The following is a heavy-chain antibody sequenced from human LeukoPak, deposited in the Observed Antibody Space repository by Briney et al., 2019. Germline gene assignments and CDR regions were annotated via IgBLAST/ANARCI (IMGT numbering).Heavy chain of an antibody. J-gene: IGHJ5*02. Sequence: GGSLRLSCAAFGFTFSSYSMNWVRQAPGKGLEWVSSISSSSSYIYYADSVKGRFTISRDNAKNSLYLQMNSLRAEDTAVYYCARGTGQLLSWFDPWGQGTLVTVSS. CDR1: GFTFSSYS. D-gene: IGHD2-2*01. CDR2: ISSSSSYI. CDR3: ARGTGQLLSWFDP. V-gene: IGHV3-21*01.